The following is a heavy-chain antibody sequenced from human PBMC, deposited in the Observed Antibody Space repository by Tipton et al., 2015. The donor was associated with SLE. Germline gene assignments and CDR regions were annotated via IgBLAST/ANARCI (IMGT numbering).Heavy chain of an antibody. CDR2: VNHSGST. CDR1: GGSFSGYY. Sequence: LRLSCAVYGGSFSGYYWSWIRQPPGKGLEWIGEVNHSGSTNYSPSLKSRVTISVDTSKNQFSLRLSSVTAADTAVYYCARVPGLERSYYYNYYMDVWGRGTTVTVSS. D-gene: IGHD1-1*01. CDR3: ARVPGLERSYYYNYYMDV. V-gene: IGHV4-34*01. J-gene: IGHJ6*03.